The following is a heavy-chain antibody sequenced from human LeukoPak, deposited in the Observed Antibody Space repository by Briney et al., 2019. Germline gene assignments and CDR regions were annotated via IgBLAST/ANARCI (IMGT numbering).Heavy chain of an antibody. D-gene: IGHD2-15*01. Sequence: ASVKVSCKASGYTFTSYGISRVRQAPGQGLEWMGWISAYNGNTNYAQKLQGRVTMTTDTSTSTAYMELRSLRSDDTAVYYCARSDCSGGSCYWFDPWGQGTLVTVSS. CDR3: ARSDCSGGSCYWFDP. J-gene: IGHJ5*02. V-gene: IGHV1-18*01. CDR1: GYTFTSYG. CDR2: ISAYNGNT.